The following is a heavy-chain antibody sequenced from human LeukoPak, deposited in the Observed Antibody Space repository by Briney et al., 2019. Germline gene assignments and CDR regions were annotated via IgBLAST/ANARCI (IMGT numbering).Heavy chain of an antibody. CDR1: GYSFTNYW. CDR2: IYPGESDT. CDR3: ARSGSLGTFDI. V-gene: IGHV5-51*01. D-gene: IGHD1-26*01. J-gene: IGHJ3*02. Sequence: GESLKTSCSGSGYSFTNYWIGWVRQMPGKGLEWMGIIYPGESDTRYSPSFQGQVTISADKSISTAYLQSSLKASDTAMYYCARSGSLGTFDIWGQGTMVTVSS.